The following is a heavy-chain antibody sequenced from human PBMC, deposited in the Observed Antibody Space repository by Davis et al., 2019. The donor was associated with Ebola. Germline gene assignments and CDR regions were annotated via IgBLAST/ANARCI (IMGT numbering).Heavy chain of an antibody. CDR1: GFTFSSYS. CDR3: AKSPYYDFWSGYPFDP. J-gene: IGHJ5*02. Sequence: GESLKISCAASGFTFSSYSMNWVRQAPGKGLEWVSRINSDGSSTYYADSVKGRFTISRDNSKNTLYLQMNSLRAEDTAVYYCAKSPYYDFWSGYPFDPWGQGTLVTVSS. V-gene: IGHV3-23*01. CDR2: INSDGSST. D-gene: IGHD3-3*01.